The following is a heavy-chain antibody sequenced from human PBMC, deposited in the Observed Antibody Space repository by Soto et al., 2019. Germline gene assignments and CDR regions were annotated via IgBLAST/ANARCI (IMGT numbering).Heavy chain of an antibody. CDR2: IMSILNIA. Sequence: QVQLVQSGAEVRQPGSSVKVSCKASGGTFSNHTISWVRQAPGQGLEWMGRIMSILNIANYAQKFEGRVTITADKSTSSAYMELSSLRSEDTAVYYCDRGAEMCTVTNGFYYYMDVWGKGTTVTVSS. CDR1: GGTFSNHT. J-gene: IGHJ6*03. D-gene: IGHD4-17*01. V-gene: IGHV1-69*02. CDR3: DRGAEMCTVTNGFYYYMDV.